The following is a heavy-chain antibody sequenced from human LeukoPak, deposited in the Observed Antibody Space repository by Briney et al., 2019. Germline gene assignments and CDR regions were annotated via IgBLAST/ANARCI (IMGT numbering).Heavy chain of an antibody. D-gene: IGHD6-13*01. V-gene: IGHV4-59*01. CDR2: IYYSGT. CDR3: ARGDTGYSSSSY. J-gene: IGHJ4*02. CDR1: GGSISSYY. Sequence: SETLSLTCTVSGGSISSYYWSWIRQPPGKGLEWIGYIYYSGTNYNPSLNSRVTISLDTPKNQFSLKVNSVTAADTAVYYCARGDTGYSSSSYWGQRTLVTVSS.